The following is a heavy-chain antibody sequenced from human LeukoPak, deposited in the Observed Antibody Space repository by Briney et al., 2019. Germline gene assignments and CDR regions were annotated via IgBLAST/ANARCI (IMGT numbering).Heavy chain of an antibody. J-gene: IGHJ4*02. CDR1: GFNFSNNL. D-gene: IGHD6-19*01. CDR2: STFNGVHK. CDR3: ARVGNDSGWHDAFGYFDS. Sequence: GGSLRLSCAASGFNFSNNLLHWVRQAPGKGMGWEAVSTFNGVHKFYADSVKGRFVISGDNSKNTLYLQMNSLRVEDTGTYYCARVGNDSGWHDAFGYFDSWGQGVLVTVSS. V-gene: IGHV3-30*09.